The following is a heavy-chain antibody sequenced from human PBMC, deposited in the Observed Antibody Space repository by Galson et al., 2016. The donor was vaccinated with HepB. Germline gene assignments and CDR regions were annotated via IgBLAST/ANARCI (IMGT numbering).Heavy chain of an antibody. D-gene: IGHD3-16*01. J-gene: IGHJ6*04. V-gene: IGHV3-74*01. Sequence: SLRLSCAASGFTFSNYWMHWVRQAPGKGLVWVSYIKSDMSTNYADSVKGRFTISRDNAKNTLYLQLNSLSAEDTAVYFCARDYGYGLDVWGKGITVTVSS. CDR3: ARDYGYGLDV. CDR2: IKSDMST. CDR1: GFTFSNYW.